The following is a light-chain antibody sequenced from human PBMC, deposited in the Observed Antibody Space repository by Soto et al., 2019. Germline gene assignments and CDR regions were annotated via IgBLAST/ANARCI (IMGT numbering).Light chain of an antibody. Sequence: ETVMTQSPATLSVSPGERATLSCRASQSVKSNLAWYQQKPGQAPRLLIYGASTRASGVPAWFSGSGSGTEFTLTISSLQPDDFAVYHCQQYNNWPPITFGQGTRLETK. CDR2: GAS. V-gene: IGKV3-15*01. CDR1: QSVKSN. J-gene: IGKJ5*01. CDR3: QQYNNWPPIT.